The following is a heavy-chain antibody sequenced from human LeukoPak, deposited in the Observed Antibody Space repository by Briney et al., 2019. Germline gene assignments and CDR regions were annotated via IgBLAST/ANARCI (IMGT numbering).Heavy chain of an antibody. V-gene: IGHV3-74*01. Sequence: GGSLRLSCAASGFTFSNYCMHWVRQPPGKGLVWVSQICTDETTIRSADSVKGRFTISRDNAKNTLYLQMSSLRVEDTAVYYCVRGVPVTPGIDYWGQGALVTVSS. J-gene: IGHJ4*02. CDR2: ICTDETTI. CDR1: GFTFSNYC. D-gene: IGHD2-2*01. CDR3: VRGVPVTPGIDY.